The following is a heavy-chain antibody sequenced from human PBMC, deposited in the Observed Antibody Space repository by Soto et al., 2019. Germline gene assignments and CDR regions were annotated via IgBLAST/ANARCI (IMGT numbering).Heavy chain of an antibody. CDR1: GGSFSGYH. CDR2: INPSGSI. D-gene: IGHD4-4*01. CDR3: ATFVGATTVTRGSPRDY. Sequence: VQLQQWGAGLLKPSETLSLTCAVYGGSFSGYHWSWFRQPPGKGLEWIGEINPSGSINYNPSLKGRATISVYPSKNQFSLNLSSVTDAATAAYYGATFVGATTVTRGSPRDYWGQGTLVTVSS. J-gene: IGHJ4*02. V-gene: IGHV4-34*01.